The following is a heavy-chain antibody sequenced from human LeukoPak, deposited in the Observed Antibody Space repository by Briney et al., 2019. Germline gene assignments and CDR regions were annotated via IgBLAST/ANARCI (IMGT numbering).Heavy chain of an antibody. J-gene: IGHJ4*02. CDR2: VNHSGRT. D-gene: IGHD4/OR15-4a*01. Sequence: SETLSLTCAVYGGSFNDYYWSWIRQPPGKGLEWIGEVNHSGRTNYNPSHKSRVTISQDTSKNQFSLKLRSVTAADTAVYFCARRGPGATVDYWGQGTLVTVSS. V-gene: IGHV4-34*01. CDR3: ARRGPGATVDY. CDR1: GGSFNDYY.